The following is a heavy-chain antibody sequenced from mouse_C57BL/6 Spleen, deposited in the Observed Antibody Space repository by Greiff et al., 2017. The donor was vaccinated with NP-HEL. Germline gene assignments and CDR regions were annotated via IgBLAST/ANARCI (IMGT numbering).Heavy chain of an antibody. Sequence: QVQLQQSGAEPVRPGASVTLSCKASGYTFTDYEMHWVKQTPVHGLEWIGAIDPETGGTAYNQKFKGKAILTADKSSSTAYMELRSLTSEDSAVYYCTRKGYSNYVDAMDYWGQGTSVTVSS. D-gene: IGHD2-5*01. CDR1: GYTFTDYE. J-gene: IGHJ4*01. CDR3: TRKGYSNYVDAMDY. V-gene: IGHV1-15*01. CDR2: IDPETGGT.